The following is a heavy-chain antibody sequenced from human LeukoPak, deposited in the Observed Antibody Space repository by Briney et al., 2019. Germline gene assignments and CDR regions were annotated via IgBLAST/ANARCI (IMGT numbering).Heavy chain of an antibody. D-gene: IGHD4-23*01. CDR2: IIPIFGTA. CDR1: GYTLTELS. V-gene: IGHV1-69*13. J-gene: IGHJ5*02. CDR3: ASSRGTTVGLFDP. Sequence: SVKVSCKVSGYTLTELSMHWVRQAPGKGLGWMGGIIPIFGTANYAQKFQGRVTITADESTSTAYMELSSLRSEDTAVYYCASSRGTTVGLFDPWGQGTLVTVSS.